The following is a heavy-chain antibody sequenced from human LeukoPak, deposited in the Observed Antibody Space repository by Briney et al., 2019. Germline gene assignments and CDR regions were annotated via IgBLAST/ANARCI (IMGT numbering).Heavy chain of an antibody. V-gene: IGHV1-69*04. CDR1: AATFNSYA. CDR3: AKEEIPLEAAGLPLDS. D-gene: IGHD6-25*01. J-gene: IGHJ4*02. Sequence: SVKVSCKDSAATFNSYAFTWVRQAPGQGLEWMGRIIPVLSVTKYAEKFQDRVTITADKSTSTAYMELSSLRSEDTAVYYCAKEEIPLEAAGLPLDSWGQGTLVTVSS. CDR2: IIPVLSVT.